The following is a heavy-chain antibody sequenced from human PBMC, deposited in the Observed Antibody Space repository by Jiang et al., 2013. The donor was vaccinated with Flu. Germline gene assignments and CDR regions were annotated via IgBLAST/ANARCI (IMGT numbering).Heavy chain of an antibody. CDR2: INHSGST. CDR1: GGSFSGYY. Sequence: LLKPSETLSLTCAVYGGSFSGYYWSWIRQPPGKGLEWIGEINHSGSTNYNPSLKSRVTISVDTSKNQFSLKLSSVTAADTAVYYCARHPVFVVVAATNYGMDVWGQGTTVTVSS. D-gene: IGHD2-15*01. V-gene: IGHV4-34*01. J-gene: IGHJ6*02. CDR3: ARHPVFVVVAATNYGMDV.